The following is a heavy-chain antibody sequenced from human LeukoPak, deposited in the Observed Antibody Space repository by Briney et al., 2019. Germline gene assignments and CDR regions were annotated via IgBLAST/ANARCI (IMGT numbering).Heavy chain of an antibody. Sequence: GGSLRLSCAVSGFTLTNHGVSWVRQAPGKGLEWVGRSRKKVHSYTTEYAASVKGRFTISRDDSKNSLYLQMNSLKTEDTAVYYCARAEITGPISFDYWGQGTLVTVSS. D-gene: IGHD1-20*01. J-gene: IGHJ4*02. CDR3: ARAEITGPISFDY. CDR1: GFTLTNHG. V-gene: IGHV3-72*01. CDR2: SRKKVHSYTT.